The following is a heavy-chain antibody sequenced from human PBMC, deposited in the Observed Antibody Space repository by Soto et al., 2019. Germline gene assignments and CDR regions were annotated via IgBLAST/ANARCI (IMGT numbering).Heavy chain of an antibody. CDR2: IYSSGST. Sequence: SETRSLTCTVTGGAISSYYWTWSRQSDGEGLEWIGRIYSSGSTNYNPSLKSRVTISLDTSMNYFSLRLSSVTAADTAVYYCARGQRFSDWFDPWGQGTLVTVSS. D-gene: IGHD3-3*01. V-gene: IGHV4-4*07. J-gene: IGHJ5*02. CDR3: ARGQRFSDWFDP. CDR1: GGAISSYY.